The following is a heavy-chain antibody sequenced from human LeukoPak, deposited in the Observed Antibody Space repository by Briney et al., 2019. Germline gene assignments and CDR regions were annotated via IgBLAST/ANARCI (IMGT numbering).Heavy chain of an antibody. CDR3: ARNDGHYYYYGMDV. CDR1: GYTFTSYG. V-gene: IGHV1-18*01. J-gene: IGHJ6*02. Sequence: ASVKVSCKASGYTFTSYGISWVRQAPGQGLEWMGWISAYNGNTNYAQKLQGRVTMTTDTSTSTAYMELRSLRSDDTAVYYCARNDGHYYYYGMDVWGQGTTVTVSS. CDR2: ISAYNGNT. D-gene: IGHD1-1*01.